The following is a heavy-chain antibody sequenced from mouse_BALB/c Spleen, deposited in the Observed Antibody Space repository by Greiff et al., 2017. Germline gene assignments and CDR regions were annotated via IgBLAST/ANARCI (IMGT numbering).Heavy chain of an antibody. D-gene: IGHD2-10*01. Sequence: LQQPGAELVKPGASVKMSCKASGYTFTSYNMHWVKQTPGQGLEWIGAIYPGNGDTSYNQKFKGKATLTADKSSSTAYMQLSSLTSEDSAVYYCARAYYGNYEWYFDVWGAGTTVTVSS. V-gene: IGHV1-12*01. J-gene: IGHJ1*01. CDR3: ARAYYGNYEWYFDV. CDR2: IYPGNGDT. CDR1: GYTFTSYN.